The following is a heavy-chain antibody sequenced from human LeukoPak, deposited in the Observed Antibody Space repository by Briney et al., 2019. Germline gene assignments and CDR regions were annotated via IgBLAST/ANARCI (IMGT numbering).Heavy chain of an antibody. Sequence: PSETLSLTCTVSGGSISSYYWSWIRQPPGKGLEWIGYIYYSGGTNYNPSLKSRLTISVDTSKNQFSLKLSSVTAADTAVYYCARSTRYSSSWYLVDYWGQGTLVTVSS. D-gene: IGHD6-13*01. CDR3: ARSTRYSSSWYLVDY. J-gene: IGHJ4*02. CDR1: GGSISSYY. V-gene: IGHV4-59*08. CDR2: IYYSGGT.